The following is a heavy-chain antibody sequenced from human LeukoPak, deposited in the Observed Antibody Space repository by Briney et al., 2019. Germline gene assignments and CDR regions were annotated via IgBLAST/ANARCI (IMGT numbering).Heavy chain of an antibody. J-gene: IGHJ4*02. Sequence: PGGSLRLSCAASGFTFSSYAMSWARQAPGKGLEWVSSISGSGGSTYYADSVKGRFTISRDNSKNTLYLQMNSLRAEDTAVYYCAKHPDIVATIIDYWGQGTLVTVSS. CDR1: GFTFSSYA. CDR2: ISGSGGST. D-gene: IGHD5-12*01. CDR3: AKHPDIVATIIDY. V-gene: IGHV3-23*01.